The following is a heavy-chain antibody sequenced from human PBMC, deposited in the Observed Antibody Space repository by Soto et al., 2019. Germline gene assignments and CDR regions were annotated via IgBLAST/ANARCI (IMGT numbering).Heavy chain of an antibody. Sequence: SQTLSLTCVISGDSVSSNSAAWNWIRQSPSRGLEWLGRTYYRSKWYTDYAVSVKSRITINPDTSKNQFSLQLNSVTPEDTALYYCARQYYVSGSSSFEYWGQGTLVTVSS. CDR1: GDSVSSNSAA. CDR2: TYYRSKWYT. CDR3: ARQYYVSGSSSFEY. D-gene: IGHD3-10*01. V-gene: IGHV6-1*01. J-gene: IGHJ4*02.